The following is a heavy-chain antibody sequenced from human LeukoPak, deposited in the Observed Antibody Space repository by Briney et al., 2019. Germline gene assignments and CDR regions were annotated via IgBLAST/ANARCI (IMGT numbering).Heavy chain of an antibody. Sequence: SETLSLTCTVSGGSISSHYWSWIRQPPGKGLEWIGYIYYSGSTNYNPSLKSRVTILVDTSKNQFSLKLSSVTAADTAVYHCARLRLVPPRNYYDSSAGWFDPWGQGTLVTVSS. V-gene: IGHV4-59*11. CDR3: ARLRLVPPRNYYDSSAGWFDP. CDR1: GGSISSHY. D-gene: IGHD3-22*01. J-gene: IGHJ5*02. CDR2: IYYSGST.